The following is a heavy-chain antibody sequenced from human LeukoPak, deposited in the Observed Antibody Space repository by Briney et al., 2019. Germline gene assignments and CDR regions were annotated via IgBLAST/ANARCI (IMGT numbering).Heavy chain of an antibody. Sequence: SGTLSLTCAVSGYSISSSNWWGWIRQPPGKGLEWIGYIYYSGSTYYNPSLKSRVTMSVDTSKNQFSLKLSSVTAVDTAVYYCARAPESGSGWYSEYYFDYWGQGTLVTVSS. CDR3: ARAPESGSGWYSEYYFDY. D-gene: IGHD6-19*01. J-gene: IGHJ4*02. CDR2: IYYSGST. V-gene: IGHV4-28*03. CDR1: GYSISSSNW.